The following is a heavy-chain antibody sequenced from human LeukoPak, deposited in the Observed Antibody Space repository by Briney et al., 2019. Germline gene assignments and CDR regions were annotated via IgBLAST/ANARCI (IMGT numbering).Heavy chain of an antibody. V-gene: IGHV4-59*08. D-gene: IGHD2-21*02. Sequence: SETLSLTCTVSGGSISSYYWSWIRQPPGKGLEWIGYIYYSGSTNYNPSLKSRVTISVDTSKNQFSLKLSSVTAADTAVYYCASSVVVTSNXWYFDLWGRGTLVTVSS. CDR1: GGSISSYY. J-gene: IGHJ2*01. CDR2: IYYSGST. CDR3: ASSVVVTSNXWYFDL.